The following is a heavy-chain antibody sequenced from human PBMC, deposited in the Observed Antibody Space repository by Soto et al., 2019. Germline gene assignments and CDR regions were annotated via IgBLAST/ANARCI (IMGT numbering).Heavy chain of an antibody. Sequence: GGSLRLSCAASGFTFSSYAMHWVRQATGKGLEWVAVISYDGSNKYYADSVKGRFTISRDNPKNTLYLQMNSLRAEDTAVYYCARGLHYDFWSGYQRPRNNWFDPWGQGTLVTVSS. J-gene: IGHJ5*02. CDR3: ARGLHYDFWSGYQRPRNNWFDP. D-gene: IGHD3-3*01. CDR2: ISYDGSNK. V-gene: IGHV3-30-3*01. CDR1: GFTFSSYA.